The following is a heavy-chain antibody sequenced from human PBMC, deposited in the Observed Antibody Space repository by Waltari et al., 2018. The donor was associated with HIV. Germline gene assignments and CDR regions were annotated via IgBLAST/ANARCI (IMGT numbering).Heavy chain of an antibody. V-gene: IGHV3-21*02. CDR2: ISSSGNFK. CDR1: GFILNSYS. Sequence: EVQLVASGGGPVQPGESLRLSCVTSGFILNSYSLHWVRQAPGKGPEWVSSISSSGNFKHYADSVKGRFTISRDNAENSLYLQMNGLRAEDTAIYYCARDSRGSTWSLNWFDPWGQGTLVTVSS. J-gene: IGHJ5*02. D-gene: IGHD6-6*01. CDR3: ARDSRGSTWSLNWFDP.